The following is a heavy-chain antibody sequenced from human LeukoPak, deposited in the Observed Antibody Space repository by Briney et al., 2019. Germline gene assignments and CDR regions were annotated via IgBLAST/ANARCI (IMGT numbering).Heavy chain of an antibody. V-gene: IGHV4-31*03. Sequence: PSETLSLTCTVSGGSISSGNYYWSWIRQHPGKGLEWIAYIYYSGSTYYNPSLKSRVTISVDTSKNQFSLKLSSVTAADTAVYYCARADTALAGASDIWGQGTMVTVSS. D-gene: IGHD5-18*01. CDR2: IYYSGST. CDR1: GGSISSGNYY. CDR3: ARADTALAGASDI. J-gene: IGHJ3*02.